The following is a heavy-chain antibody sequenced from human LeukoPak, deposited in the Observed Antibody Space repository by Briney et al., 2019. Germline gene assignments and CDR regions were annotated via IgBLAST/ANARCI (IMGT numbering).Heavy chain of an antibody. CDR2: INPSGGST. Sequence: ASVKVSCKASGYTFTSYYMHWVRQAPGQGLEWMGIINPSGGSTSYAQKFQGRVTMTRDTSTSTVYMELSSVTAADTAVYYCASTSGLGYCSSSSCYRIDYWGQGTLVTVSS. D-gene: IGHD2-2*02. J-gene: IGHJ4*02. V-gene: IGHV1-46*01. CDR3: ASTSGLGYCSSSSCYRIDY. CDR1: GYTFTSYY.